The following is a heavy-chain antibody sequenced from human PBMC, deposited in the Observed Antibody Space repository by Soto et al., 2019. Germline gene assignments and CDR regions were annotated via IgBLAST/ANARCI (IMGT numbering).Heavy chain of an antibody. CDR1: GYTFTSYY. J-gene: IGHJ4*02. CDR3: ASAGPAGLGYCSGGSCGSFDY. Sequence: DSVKVSCQASGYTFTSYYMHWLRQAPLQGLDWVGIINPSGGSTSYAQKFQGRVTMTRDTSTSTVYMELSSLRSEDTAVYYCASAGPAGLGYCSGGSCGSFDYWGQGTLVTVSS. CDR2: INPSGGST. D-gene: IGHD2-15*01. V-gene: IGHV1-46*01.